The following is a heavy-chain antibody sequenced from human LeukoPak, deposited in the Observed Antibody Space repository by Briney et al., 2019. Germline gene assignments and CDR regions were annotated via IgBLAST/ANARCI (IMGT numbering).Heavy chain of an antibody. CDR2: IYYSGST. CDR1: GGSISSGGYY. Sequence: SETLSLTCTVSGGSISSGGYYWSWIRQHPGKGLEWIGYIYYSGSTYYNPSLKSRVTISVDTSKNQFSLKLSSVTAADTAVYYCATGDIVVVPAETHDAFDIWGQGTMVTVSS. D-gene: IGHD2-2*01. J-gene: IGHJ3*02. V-gene: IGHV4-31*03. CDR3: ATGDIVVVPAETHDAFDI.